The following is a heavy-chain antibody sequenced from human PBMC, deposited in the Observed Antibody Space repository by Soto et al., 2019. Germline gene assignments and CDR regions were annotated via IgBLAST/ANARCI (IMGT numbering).Heavy chain of an antibody. CDR3: AKPYGPLAFAY. J-gene: IGHJ4*02. Sequence: GGSLRLSCAASGFNFNLLALTWVRQAPGKGLEWVSTMKAMDGTKYYADSVKGRFTISRDSSTNTMYLQMNSLRVEDTAVYYCAKPYGPLAFAYRGQGTLVTVSS. V-gene: IGHV3-23*01. D-gene: IGHD3-10*01. CDR2: MKAMDGTK. CDR1: GFNFNLLA.